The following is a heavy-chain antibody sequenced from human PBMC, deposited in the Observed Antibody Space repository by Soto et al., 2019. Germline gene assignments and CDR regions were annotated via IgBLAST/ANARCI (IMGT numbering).Heavy chain of an antibody. Sequence: SETLSLTCTFSGGSISSGGYYWSWIRQHPGKGLEWIGYIYYSGSTYYNPSLKSRVTISVDTSKNQFSLKLSSVTAADTAVYYCARDAPRGDGYNIWGQGTMVTVSS. CDR2: IYYSGST. CDR3: ARDAPRGDGYNI. V-gene: IGHV4-31*03. D-gene: IGHD5-12*01. J-gene: IGHJ4*02. CDR1: GGSISSGGYY.